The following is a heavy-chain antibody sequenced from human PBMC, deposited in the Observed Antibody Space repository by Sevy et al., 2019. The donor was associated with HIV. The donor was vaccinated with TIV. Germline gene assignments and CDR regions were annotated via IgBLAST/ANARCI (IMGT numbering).Heavy chain of an antibody. V-gene: IGHV5-51*01. CDR1: GYSFTSYW. CDR2: IYPGDSDT. D-gene: IGHD3-22*01. J-gene: IGHJ3*02. CDR3: ARHIHYYGSSGYWNDPFDI. Sequence: GESLKISCKGSGYSFTSYWIGWVRKLPGKGLEWMGIIYPGDSDTRYSPSFQGQVTISADKSISTAYLQWSRLKASDTAMYYCARHIHYYGSSGYWNDPFDIWGQGKMVTVSS.